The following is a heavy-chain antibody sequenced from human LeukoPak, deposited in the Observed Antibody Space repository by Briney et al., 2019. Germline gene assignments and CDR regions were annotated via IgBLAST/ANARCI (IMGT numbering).Heavy chain of an antibody. D-gene: IGHD1-26*01. CDR1: GFRVTNDY. CDR2: ISGSGGST. J-gene: IGHJ6*03. Sequence: GGSLRLSCAVSGFRVTNDYMNWVRQAPGKGLEWVSAISGSGGSTYYADSVKGRFTISRDNSKNTLYLQMNSLRAEDTAVYYCAKGGATDYYYYMDVWGKGTTVTVSS. V-gene: IGHV3-23*01. CDR3: AKGGATDYYYYMDV.